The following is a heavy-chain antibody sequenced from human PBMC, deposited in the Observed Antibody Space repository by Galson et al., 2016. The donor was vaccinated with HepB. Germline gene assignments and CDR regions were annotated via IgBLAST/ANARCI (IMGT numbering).Heavy chain of an antibody. CDR1: GGSISSYY. Sequence: SETLSLTCTVSGGSISSYYWSWIRQPPGKGLEWIGYIYYSGSTNYNPSLKSRVTISVDTSKSQFSLKLSSVTAADTAMYYCARDLSYCGGDCYSGGFFDYWGQGTLVTVSS. V-gene: IGHV4-59*01. D-gene: IGHD2-21*02. CDR3: ARDLSYCGGDCYSGGFFDY. CDR2: IYYSGST. J-gene: IGHJ4*02.